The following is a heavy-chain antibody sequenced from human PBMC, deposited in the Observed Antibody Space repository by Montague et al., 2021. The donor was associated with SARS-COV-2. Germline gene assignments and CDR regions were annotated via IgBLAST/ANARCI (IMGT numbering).Heavy chain of an antibody. CDR2: INQGGAP. CDR3: ARGRPVQGSFRHFDSISSGALDI. V-gene: IGHV4-34*01. D-gene: IGHD3-9*01. Sequence: SETLSLTCAVSRGSFSNYYWTWIRQSPGKGLEWIGEINQGGAPNYTPSLKSRVTISLDTSKKQISLKLNSVTVADTAVFFCARGRPVQGSFRHFDSISSGALDIWARGSLVIVSS. CDR1: RGSFSNYY. J-gene: IGHJ3*02.